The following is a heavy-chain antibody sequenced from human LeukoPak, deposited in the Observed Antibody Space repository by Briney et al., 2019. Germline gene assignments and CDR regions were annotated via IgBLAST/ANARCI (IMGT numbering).Heavy chain of an antibody. Sequence: SETLSLTCTVSGGSISNYYWSWIRQPPGKGLEWTGYIYYNGNTNHNPSLKSRVTISVDTSKNQFSLKLSSVTAADTAVYFCARGGVVIAASMDVWGQGTTVTVSS. CDR1: GGSISNYY. CDR3: ARGGVVIAASMDV. V-gene: IGHV4-59*01. J-gene: IGHJ6*02. D-gene: IGHD2-15*01. CDR2: IYYNGNT.